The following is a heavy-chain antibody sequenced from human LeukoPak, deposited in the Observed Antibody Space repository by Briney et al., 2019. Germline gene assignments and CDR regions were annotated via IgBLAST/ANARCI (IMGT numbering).Heavy chain of an antibody. CDR1: GFTFSTYN. CDR2: ISTTGTI. V-gene: IGHV3-48*02. Sequence: GGSLRLSCAVSGFTFSTYNMNWVRQAPGKGLKWVSYISTTGTIYYADSVKGRFTISRDNAKNSVYLQMNSLRDEDTAVYYCAKERRSGSIFDYWGQGTLVTVSS. D-gene: IGHD1-26*01. CDR3: AKERRSGSIFDY. J-gene: IGHJ4*02.